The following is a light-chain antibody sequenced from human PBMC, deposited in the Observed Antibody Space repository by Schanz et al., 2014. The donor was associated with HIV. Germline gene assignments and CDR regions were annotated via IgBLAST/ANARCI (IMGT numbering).Light chain of an antibody. J-gene: IGLJ2*01. CDR3: AAWDDSLSGPV. CDR1: SSDVGGYNY. Sequence: QSVLTQPRSVSGSPGQSVTISCTGTSSDVGGYNYVSWYQQHPGKAPKLMIYDVSKRPSGVPDRFSGSQTGTSATLAISGLRSADEADYSCAAWDDSLSGPVFGGGTKLTVL. V-gene: IGLV2-11*01. CDR2: DVS.